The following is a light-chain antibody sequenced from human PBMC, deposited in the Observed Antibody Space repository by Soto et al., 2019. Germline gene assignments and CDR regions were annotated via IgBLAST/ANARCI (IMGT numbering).Light chain of an antibody. Sequence: DLQLTQSPSFLSASVGDRVTITCRASQGISSYLAWYQQKPGKAPKLLISAASTLQSGVPSRFSGSGSGTEFTLTISSLQPEDFATYYCQQLNSYPPYTFGQGTKLEIK. CDR3: QQLNSYPPYT. CDR1: QGISSY. CDR2: AAS. V-gene: IGKV1-9*01. J-gene: IGKJ2*01.